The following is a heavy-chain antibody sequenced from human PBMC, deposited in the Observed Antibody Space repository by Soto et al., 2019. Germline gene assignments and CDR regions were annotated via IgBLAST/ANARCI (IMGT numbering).Heavy chain of an antibody. Sequence: SETLSLTCSVSGGSVNNNTYYWSWIRQPPGKRLEWIGYVYYSGTTNYNPSLKSRVTISIDMSKNQFSLRLSSLTAADTALYYCARTTAVPNTPRPRYFCDFWGQGTLVTVSS. CDR1: GGSVNNNTYY. D-gene: IGHD3-9*01. CDR2: VYYSGTT. J-gene: IGHJ4*02. CDR3: ARTTAVPNTPRPRYFCDF. V-gene: IGHV4-61*01.